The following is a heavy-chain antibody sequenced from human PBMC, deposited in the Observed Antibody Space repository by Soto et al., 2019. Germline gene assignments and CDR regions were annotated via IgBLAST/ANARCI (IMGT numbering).Heavy chain of an antibody. V-gene: IGHV4-4*07. CDR1: GGSISSYY. D-gene: IGHD2-2*01. Sequence: SETLSLTCTVSGGSISSYYWSWIRQPAGKGLAWIGRIYTSGSTNYNPSLKSRVTMSVDTSKNQFSLKLSSVTAADTAVHYCARDPLVVVPAATPRDKNYYYYYGMDVWGQGTTVTVSS. CDR2: IYTSGST. CDR3: ARDPLVVVPAATPRDKNYYYYYGMDV. J-gene: IGHJ6*02.